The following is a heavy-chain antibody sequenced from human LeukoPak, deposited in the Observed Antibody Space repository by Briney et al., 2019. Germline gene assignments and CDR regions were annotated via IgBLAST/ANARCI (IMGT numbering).Heavy chain of an antibody. CDR2: ISGSGGTT. V-gene: IGHV3-23*01. CDR1: GFTFSSYA. CDR3: ARATTSHYYYMDV. D-gene: IGHD4-11*01. Sequence: PGGSLRLSCAASGFTFSSYAMSWVRQAPGKGLEWVSVISGSGGTTNYADSVKGRFTISRDNSKNTLYLQMNSLRAEDTAVYYCARATTSHYYYMDVWGKGTTVTVSS. J-gene: IGHJ6*03.